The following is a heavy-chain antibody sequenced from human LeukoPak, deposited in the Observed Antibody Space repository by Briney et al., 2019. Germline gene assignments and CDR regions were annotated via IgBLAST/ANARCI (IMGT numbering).Heavy chain of an antibody. Sequence: ASVKVSCKASGYTFTSYDINWVRQATGQGLEWMGWMNPDSGNTGYAQKFQGRVTMTRNTSISTAYMELSSLRSEDTAVYYCARGRGSGYYYPFDYWGQGTLVTVSS. D-gene: IGHD3-22*01. CDR3: ARGRGSGYYYPFDY. CDR2: MNPDSGNT. J-gene: IGHJ4*02. V-gene: IGHV1-8*01. CDR1: GYTFTSYD.